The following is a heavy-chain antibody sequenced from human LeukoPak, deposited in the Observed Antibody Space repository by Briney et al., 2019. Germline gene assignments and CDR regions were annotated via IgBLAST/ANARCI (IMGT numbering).Heavy chain of an antibody. V-gene: IGHV4-30-2*01. D-gene: IGHD1-7*01. CDR2: IYHSGST. CDR3: ARDQGLELRSFDY. J-gene: IGHJ4*02. CDR1: GGSISSGGYY. Sequence: PSETLSLTCTVSGGSISSGGYYWSWIRQPPGKGLEWIGYIYHSGSTYYNPSLKSRVTISVDRSKNQFSLKLSSVTAADTAVYYCARDQGLELRSFDYWGQGTLVTVSS.